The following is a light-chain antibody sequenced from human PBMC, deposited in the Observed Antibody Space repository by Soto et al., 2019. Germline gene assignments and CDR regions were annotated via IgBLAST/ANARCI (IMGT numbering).Light chain of an antibody. V-gene: IGLV8-61*01. CDR3: VLYMGSGIWV. CDR1: SGSVSANYY. Sequence: QTVVTQEASLSVSPGTTVTLTCGLSSGSVSANYYPSWYQQTPGQAPRTLIYNTNTRSSGVPDRFSGSILGNKAALTIAGAQEDYESDYYCVLYMGSGIWVFGGGTQLTVL. J-gene: IGLJ3*02. CDR2: NTN.